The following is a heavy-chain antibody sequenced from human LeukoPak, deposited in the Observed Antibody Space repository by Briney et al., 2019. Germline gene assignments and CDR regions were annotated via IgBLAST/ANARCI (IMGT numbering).Heavy chain of an antibody. CDR1: GGSIRGYY. D-gene: IGHD3-10*01. J-gene: IGHJ5*02. CDR3: AREVFYGSGSYYKSQDWFDP. Sequence: SETLSLTCNVSGGSIRGYYWSWIRQPPGKGLEWIGYIYTSGSTNYNPSLKSRVTISVDTSKNQFSLRLSSVTAADTAVYYCAREVFYGSGSYYKSQDWFDPWGQGTLVTVSS. V-gene: IGHV4-4*08. CDR2: IYTSGST.